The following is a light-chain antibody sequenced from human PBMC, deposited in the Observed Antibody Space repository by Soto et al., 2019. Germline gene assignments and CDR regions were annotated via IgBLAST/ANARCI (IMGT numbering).Light chain of an antibody. CDR1: SSDVGGYNY. V-gene: IGLV2-14*01. J-gene: IGLJ1*01. CDR2: EVS. Sequence: QSALTQPASVSGSPGQSITISCTGTSSDVGGYNYVSWYQQHPGKAPKLMIYEVSNRPSGVSNRFSGSKSGNTASLTISGLQAEDEADYYRSSYTSSSTLYVFGTGTKVTV. CDR3: SSYTSSSTLYV.